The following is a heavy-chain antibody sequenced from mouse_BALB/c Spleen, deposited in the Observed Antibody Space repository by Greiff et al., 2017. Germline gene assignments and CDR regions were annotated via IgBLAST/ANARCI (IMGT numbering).Heavy chain of an antibody. CDR2: ISSGGGST. D-gene: IGHD2-3*01. Sequence: EVQGVESGGGLVKPGGSLKLSCAASGFAFSSYDMSWVRQTPEKWLEWVAYISSGGGSTYYPDTVKGRFTISRDNAKNTLYLQMSSLKSEDTAMYYCARGLYDGYYGIFAYWGQGTLVTVSA. CDR3: ARGLYDGYYGIFAY. V-gene: IGHV5-12-1*01. CDR1: GFAFSSYD. J-gene: IGHJ3*01.